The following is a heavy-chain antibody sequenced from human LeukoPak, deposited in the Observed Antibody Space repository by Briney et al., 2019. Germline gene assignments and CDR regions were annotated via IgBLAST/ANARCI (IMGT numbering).Heavy chain of an antibody. CDR1: GFTFSSYG. CDR3: AKDRGMTVTGTFDS. J-gene: IGHJ4*02. D-gene: IGHD6-19*01. Sequence: GGSLRLSCAASGFTFSSYGMSWVRQAPGKGLEWVSAISGSGGNTYYADSVKGRFTISRDNSKNTLYLQVSSLRAEDTAVYYCAKDRGMTVTGTFDSWGQGTLVTVSS. CDR2: ISGSGGNT. V-gene: IGHV3-23*01.